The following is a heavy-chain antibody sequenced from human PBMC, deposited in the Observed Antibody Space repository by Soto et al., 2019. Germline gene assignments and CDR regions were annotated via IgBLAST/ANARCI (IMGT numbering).Heavy chain of an antibody. J-gene: IGHJ6*02. CDR2: IYPGDSDT. CDR3: ARVGVYSSSRYYYGMDV. Sequence: GESLKLSCKGSGYSFTSYWIGWVRQMPGKGLEWMGIIYPGDSDTRYSPSFQGQVTISADKSISTAYLQWSSLKASDTAMYYCARVGVYSSSRYYYGMDVWGQGTTVTVSS. D-gene: IGHD6-6*01. CDR1: GYSFTSYW. V-gene: IGHV5-51*01.